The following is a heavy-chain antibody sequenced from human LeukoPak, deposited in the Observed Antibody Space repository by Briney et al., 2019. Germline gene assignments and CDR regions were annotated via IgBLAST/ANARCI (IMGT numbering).Heavy chain of an antibody. CDR2: ISSSSSTI. Sequence: PGGSVRLSCAASGFSFNSYNMNWVRQAPGKGLEWVSYISSSSSTISYADSVKGRFTVSRDNARNSLYLQMNSLRAEDTAIYYCARGRPSPDYWGQGTLVTVSS. V-gene: IGHV3-48*01. CDR3: ARGRPSPDY. CDR1: GFSFNSYN. J-gene: IGHJ4*02.